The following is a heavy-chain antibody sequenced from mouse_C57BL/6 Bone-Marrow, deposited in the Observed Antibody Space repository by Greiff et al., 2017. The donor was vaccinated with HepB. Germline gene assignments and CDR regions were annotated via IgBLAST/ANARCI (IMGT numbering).Heavy chain of an antibody. J-gene: IGHJ3*01. CDR3: ARKEIYYDYDWFAY. Sequence: QVQLKESGPGLVQPSQSLSITCTVSGFSLTSYGVHWVRQSPGKGLEWLGVIWSGGSTDYNAAFISRLSISKDNSKSQVFFKMNSLQADDTAIYYCARKEIYYDYDWFAYWGQGTLVTVSA. V-gene: IGHV2-2*01. D-gene: IGHD2-4*01. CDR2: IWSGGST. CDR1: GFSLTSYG.